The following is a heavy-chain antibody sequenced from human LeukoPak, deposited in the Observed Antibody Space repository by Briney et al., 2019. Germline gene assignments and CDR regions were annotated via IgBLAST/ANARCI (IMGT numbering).Heavy chain of an antibody. J-gene: IGHJ3*02. CDR3: ARAPGVWDAFDI. V-gene: IGHV1-2*02. CDR1: GYTFTDYY. Sequence: ASVKVSCTASGYTFTDYYMHCVRQAPGQGLEWMGWINPKSGGTNYAQKFQGRVTMTRDTSISTAYVELSRLRSDDTAVYYCARAPGVWDAFDIWGQGTMVTVSS. CDR2: INPKSGGT. D-gene: IGHD3-3*01.